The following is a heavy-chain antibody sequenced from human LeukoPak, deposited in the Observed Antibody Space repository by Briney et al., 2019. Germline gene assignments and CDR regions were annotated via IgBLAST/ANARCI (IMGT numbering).Heavy chain of an antibody. CDR2: IYYSGTT. CDR3: ARHRRYNTCSEEYDV. V-gene: IGHV4-39*01. D-gene: IGHD2-15*01. Sequence: SETLSLTFTVSGDSISTTSYYWAWIRQPPGRGLEWIGSIYYSGTTYYNPSLKSRVTISVDTSKNQFSLKVRSVTAADTAVYYCARHRRYNTCSEEYDVWGQGNMVTVSS. J-gene: IGHJ4*02. CDR1: GDSISTTSYY.